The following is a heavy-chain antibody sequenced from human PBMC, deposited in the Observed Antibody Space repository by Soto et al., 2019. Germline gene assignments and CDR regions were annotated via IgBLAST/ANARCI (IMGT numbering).Heavy chain of an antibody. D-gene: IGHD1-1*01. CDR1: GYTFSDYY. Sequence: ASVKVSCKASGYTFSDYYIHWVRQAPGQGLEWMGWINPNSGGTKYAPKFQGGVTMTRDTSITTAYMELSRLRSGDTAVYYCVRGPATAKPEGVDFWGQGTLVTVSS. CDR2: INPNSGGT. V-gene: IGHV1-2*02. J-gene: IGHJ4*02. CDR3: VRGPATAKPEGVDF.